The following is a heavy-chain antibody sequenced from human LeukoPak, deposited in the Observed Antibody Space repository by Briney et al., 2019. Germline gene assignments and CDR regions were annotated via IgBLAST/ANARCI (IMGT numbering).Heavy chain of an antibody. V-gene: IGHV4-39*01. CDR1: GGSISSSSYY. J-gene: IGHJ4*02. Sequence: PSETLSLTCTVSGGSISSSSYYWGWIRQPPGKGLEWIGSIYYSGSTYYNPSLKSRVTISVDTSKNQFSLKLSSVTAADTAVYYCARRGRWGDIDYWGQGTLVTVSS. D-gene: IGHD3-16*01. CDR2: IYYSGST. CDR3: ARRGRWGDIDY.